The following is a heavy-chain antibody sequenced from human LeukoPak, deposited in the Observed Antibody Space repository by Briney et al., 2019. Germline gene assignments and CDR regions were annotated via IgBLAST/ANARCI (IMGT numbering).Heavy chain of an antibody. D-gene: IGHD3-22*01. J-gene: IGHJ4*02. CDR1: GGSISSSSYY. Sequence: SETLSLTCTVSGGSISSSSYYWGWIRQPPGKGLEWFGSIYYSGSTYYNPSLKSRVPISVDTSKNQFSLKLSSVTAADTAVYYCASPGIVVIPSGFDYWGQGTLVTVSS. CDR2: IYYSGST. V-gene: IGHV4-39*01. CDR3: ASPGIVVIPSGFDY.